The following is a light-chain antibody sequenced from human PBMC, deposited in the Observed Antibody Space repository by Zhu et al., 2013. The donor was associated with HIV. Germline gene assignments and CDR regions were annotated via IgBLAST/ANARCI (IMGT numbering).Light chain of an antibody. J-gene: IGKJ1*01. CDR3: MQTLQTPRT. Sequence: DIVMTQSPLSLPVTPGEPASISCRSSQSLLHSNGYNYLDWYLQKPGQSPQLLIYLGSNRASGVPDRISGSGSGTDFTLKISRVEAEDVEVYYCMQTLQTPRTFGQGTKVEIK. CDR2: LGS. CDR1: QSLLHSNGYNY. V-gene: IGKV2-28*01.